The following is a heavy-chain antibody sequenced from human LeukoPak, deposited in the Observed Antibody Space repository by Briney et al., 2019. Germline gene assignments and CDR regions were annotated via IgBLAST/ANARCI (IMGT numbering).Heavy chain of an antibody. D-gene: IGHD1-26*01. CDR1: GFTFSTYA. J-gene: IGHJ4*02. CDR3: AKVPNSGNYYYSDY. Sequence: GGSLRLSCAASGFTFSTYAMSWVRQAPGKGLEWVSAISGSGTNTYYADSVKGRFTISRDNSKNTLYLQMNSLRAEDTAVYFCAKVPNSGNYYYSDYWGQGTPVTVSS. CDR2: ISGSGTNT. V-gene: IGHV3-23*01.